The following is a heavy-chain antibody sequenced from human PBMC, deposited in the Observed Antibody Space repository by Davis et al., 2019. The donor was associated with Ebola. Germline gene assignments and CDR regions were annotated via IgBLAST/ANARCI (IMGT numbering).Heavy chain of an antibody. J-gene: IGHJ4*02. V-gene: IGHV4-34*01. CDR2: INHSGST. D-gene: IGHD2-15*01. CDR3: ASRQLGYCSGGSCYGVDY. Sequence: SQTLSLTCAVYGGSFSGYYWSWIRQPPGKGLEWIGEINHSGSTNYNPSLKSRVTISVDTSKNQFSLKLSSVTAADTAVYYCASRQLGYCSGGSCYGVDYWGQGTLVTVSS. CDR1: GGSFSGYY.